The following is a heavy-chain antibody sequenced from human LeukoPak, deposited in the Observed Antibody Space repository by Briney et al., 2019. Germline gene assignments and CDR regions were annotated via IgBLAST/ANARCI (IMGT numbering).Heavy chain of an antibody. J-gene: IGHJ4*02. Sequence: GGSLRLSCAASEFSVGSNYMTWVRQAPGKGLEWVSLIYSVGSTYYADSVKGRFTISRDNSKNTLYLQMNSLRAEDTAVYYCAKAGSTVTGPNFDYWGQGTLVTVSS. D-gene: IGHD4-17*01. V-gene: IGHV3-66*02. CDR3: AKAGSTVTGPNFDY. CDR1: EFSVGSNY. CDR2: IYSVGST.